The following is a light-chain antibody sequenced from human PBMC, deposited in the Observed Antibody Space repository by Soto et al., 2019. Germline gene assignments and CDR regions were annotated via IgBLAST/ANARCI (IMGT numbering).Light chain of an antibody. J-gene: IGKJ3*01. CDR3: QQYGGSPFT. Sequence: EIVLTQSPAILSLSPGEKATLSCRASQSVRSHLAWYQQKPGQPPRLLIYGASTRATGIPARFSGTGSGTDFALTISRLETDDSAVYYCQQYGGSPFTFGPGTKVDIK. V-gene: IGKV3-20*01. CDR1: QSVRSH. CDR2: GAS.